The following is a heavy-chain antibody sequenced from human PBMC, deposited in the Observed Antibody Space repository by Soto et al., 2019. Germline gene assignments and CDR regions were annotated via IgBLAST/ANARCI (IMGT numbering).Heavy chain of an antibody. Sequence: SETLSLTCTVSRDSISSYYWSWIRQPAGKGLEWIGRIHASGSTNYNPSLKSRVTMSVDTSKNQFSLKLNSVTAADTAVYYCARGMFYYDSSGYYTPYYFDYCGQRTLVTVSS. CDR2: IHASGST. CDR1: RDSISSYY. J-gene: IGHJ4*02. CDR3: ARGMFYYDSSGYYTPYYFDY. D-gene: IGHD3-22*01. V-gene: IGHV4-4*07.